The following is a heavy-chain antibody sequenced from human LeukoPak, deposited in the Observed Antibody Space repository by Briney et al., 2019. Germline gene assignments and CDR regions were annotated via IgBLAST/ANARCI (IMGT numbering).Heavy chain of an antibody. J-gene: IGHJ6*03. CDR2: ISSSGSTI. Sequence: GGSLRLSCAASGFTFSDYYMSWIRQAPGKGLEWVSYISSSGSTIYYADSVKGRFTISRDNAKNSLYLQMNSLRAEDTALYHCARAGDYGDYDYYYYMDVWGKGTTVTVSS. D-gene: IGHD4-17*01. V-gene: IGHV3-11*01. CDR1: GFTFSDYY. CDR3: ARAGDYGDYDYYYYMDV.